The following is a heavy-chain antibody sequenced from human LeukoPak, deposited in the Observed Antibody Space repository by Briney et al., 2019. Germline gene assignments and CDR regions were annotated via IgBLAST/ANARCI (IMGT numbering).Heavy chain of an antibody. Sequence: PGGSLRLSCAASGFTFSSFSMNWVRQAPGKGLEWVSYISSSSSTIYYADSVKGRFTISRDNAKNSLYLQMNTLRDEDTAVYYCARTRLGYCSGDSRLGLFDPWGQGTLVTVSS. J-gene: IGHJ5*02. CDR2: ISSSSSTI. CDR1: GFTFSSFS. V-gene: IGHV3-48*02. D-gene: IGHD2-15*01. CDR3: ARTRLGYCSGDSRLGLFDP.